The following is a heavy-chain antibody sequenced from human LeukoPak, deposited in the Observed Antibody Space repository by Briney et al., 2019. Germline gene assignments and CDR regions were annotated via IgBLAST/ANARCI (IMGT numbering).Heavy chain of an antibody. V-gene: IGHV4-34*01. CDR1: GGSFSGYY. Sequence: PSETLSLTSAVYGGSFSGYYWSWIRQPPGKGLEWIGEINHSGSTNYNPSLKSRVTISVDTSKNQFSLKRSSVTAADRAVYYCARRDTATGLDWGQGTLVTVSS. CDR2: INHSGST. D-gene: IGHD5-18*01. J-gene: IGHJ4*02. CDR3: ARRDTATGLD.